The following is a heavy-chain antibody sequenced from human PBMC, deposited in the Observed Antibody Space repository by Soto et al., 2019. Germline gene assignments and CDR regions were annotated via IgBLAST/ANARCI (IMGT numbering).Heavy chain of an antibody. J-gene: IGHJ5*02. Sequence: SETLSLTCAVYGGSFSGYYWSWIRQPPGKGLEWIGEINHSGSTNYNPSLKSRVTISVDTSKNQFSLKLSSVTAADTAVYYCARGVKFSGYCSGGSCYPVYNWFDPWGQGTLVTVSS. CDR3: ARGVKFSGYCSGGSCYPVYNWFDP. CDR2: INHSGST. CDR1: GGSFSGYY. D-gene: IGHD2-15*01. V-gene: IGHV4-34*01.